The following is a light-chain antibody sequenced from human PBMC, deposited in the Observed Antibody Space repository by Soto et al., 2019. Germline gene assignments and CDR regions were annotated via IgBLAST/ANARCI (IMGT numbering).Light chain of an antibody. V-gene: IGLV1-44*01. CDR2: NNN. Sequence: QSVLTQLPSASGAPGQRVTISCSGTRSNIGSQVVQWFQHLPGTAPKLLIQNNNERPSGVPDRFSGSKSGTSASLAISGLQSEDEGDYYCATWDDNVDGPVFGGGTKLTVL. J-gene: IGLJ2*01. CDR1: RSNIGSQV. CDR3: ATWDDNVDGPV.